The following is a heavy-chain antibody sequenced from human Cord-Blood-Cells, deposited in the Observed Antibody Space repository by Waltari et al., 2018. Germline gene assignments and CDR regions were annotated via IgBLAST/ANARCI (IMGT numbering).Heavy chain of an antibody. Sequence: QVQLVESGGGVVQPGRSLRLSCAAPGFTFRSYAMHWVRQAPGKGLEWVAVISYDGSNKYYADSVKGRFTISRDNSKNTLYLQMNSLRAEDTAVYYCARDQGYYDSSGYYDYWGQGTLVTVSS. D-gene: IGHD3-22*01. CDR1: GFTFRSYA. J-gene: IGHJ4*02. V-gene: IGHV3-30-3*01. CDR2: ISYDGSNK. CDR3: ARDQGYYDSSGYYDY.